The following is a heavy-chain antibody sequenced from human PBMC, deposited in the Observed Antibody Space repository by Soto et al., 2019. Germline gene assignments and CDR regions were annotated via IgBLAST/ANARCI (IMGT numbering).Heavy chain of an antibody. Sequence: GGSLRLSCAASGFTFSSYTMNWVRQAPGKGLEWVSSISSSTSYIYYADSVKGRLTISRDNARNSLYLQMNSLRAEDTAVYYWATSWDSGFGKTYSSGLDVWGQGTTVTVSS. J-gene: IGHJ6*02. V-gene: IGHV3-21*01. D-gene: IGHD3-10*01. CDR3: ATSWDSGFGKTYSSGLDV. CDR1: GFTFSSYT. CDR2: ISSSTSYI.